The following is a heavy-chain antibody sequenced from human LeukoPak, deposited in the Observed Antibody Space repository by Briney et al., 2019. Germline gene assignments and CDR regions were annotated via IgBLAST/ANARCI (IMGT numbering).Heavy chain of an antibody. V-gene: IGHV4-59*12. Sequence: SETLSLTCTVSGGSISSYYWSWIRQPPGKGLEWIGYIYYSGSTNYNPSLKSRVTISVDTSKNQFSLKLTSVTAADTAVYYCATDVGRGGPDSHYWGQGTLVTVSS. D-gene: IGHD5-24*01. CDR1: GGSISSYY. CDR2: IYYSGST. J-gene: IGHJ4*02. CDR3: ATDVGRGGPDSHY.